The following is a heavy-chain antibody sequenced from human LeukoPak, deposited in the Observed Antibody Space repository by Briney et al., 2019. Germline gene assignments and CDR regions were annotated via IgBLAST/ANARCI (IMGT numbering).Heavy chain of an antibody. CDR1: GYTFTSYY. D-gene: IGHD7-27*01. J-gene: IGHJ4*02. CDR3: ARGQLGIGGY. Sequence: ASVKVSCKASGYTFTSYYMHWVRQATGQGLEWMGWMNPNSGNTGYAQKFQGRVTMTRNTSISTAYMGLSSLRSEDTAVYYCARGQLGIGGYWGQGTLVTVSS. CDR2: MNPNSGNT. V-gene: IGHV1-8*02.